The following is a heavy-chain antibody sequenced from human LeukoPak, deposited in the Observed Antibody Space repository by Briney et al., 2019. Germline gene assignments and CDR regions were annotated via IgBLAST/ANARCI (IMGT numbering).Heavy chain of an antibody. J-gene: IGHJ5*02. Sequence: SVKVSCKASGGTFSSYAISWVRQAPGQGLEWMGGIIPIFGTANYAQKFQGGVTITADESTSTAYMELSSLRSEDTAVYYCARDKSPGSGYYFNWFDPWGRGTLVTVSS. CDR2: IIPIFGTA. CDR1: GGTFSSYA. D-gene: IGHD3-22*01. V-gene: IGHV1-69*13. CDR3: ARDKSPGSGYYFNWFDP.